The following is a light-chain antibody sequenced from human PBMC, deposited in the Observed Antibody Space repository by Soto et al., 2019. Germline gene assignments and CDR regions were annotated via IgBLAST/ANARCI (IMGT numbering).Light chain of an antibody. V-gene: IGKV1-39*01. CDR3: QQSYSTPWT. Sequence: DLEMTQSPSSLSASVGERVTITCRASQSISSYLNWYQQKPGQAPKLLIYAASSLQSVVPYRGSGSGSGTDVTLTISSLQPEDFATYYCQQSYSTPWTFGQGTQVDIK. CDR2: AAS. CDR1: QSISSY. J-gene: IGKJ1*01.